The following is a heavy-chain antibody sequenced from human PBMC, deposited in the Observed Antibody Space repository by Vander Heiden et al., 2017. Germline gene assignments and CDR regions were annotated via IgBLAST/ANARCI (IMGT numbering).Heavy chain of an antibody. CDR1: GFTFGAYA. V-gene: IGHV3-49*05. CDR2: IRSTAYGGTT. Sequence: EVQMVESGGGLAKPGRSLRLSCTASGFTFGAYAMSWFRKAPGKGLEWVGFIRSTAYGGTTEYAASVKGRFTISRDDSKSIAYLQMNSLKTEDTAVYYCTRDRAGMESDYWGQGTLVTVSS. D-gene: IGHD3-10*01. J-gene: IGHJ4*02. CDR3: TRDRAGMESDY.